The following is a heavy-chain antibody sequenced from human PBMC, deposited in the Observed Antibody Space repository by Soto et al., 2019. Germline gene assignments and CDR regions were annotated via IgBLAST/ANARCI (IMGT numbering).Heavy chain of an antibody. J-gene: IGHJ3*02. D-gene: IGHD5-12*01. CDR2: IYHSGST. CDR1: DYSISSGYY. V-gene: IGHV4-38-2*02. Sequence: SETLSLTCGVSDYSISSGYYWAWIRQPPGRGLEWLGSIYHSGSTYQNPSLSSRVTISVDTSRNKFSLRLSSVTAADTAVYYCARDRDGYNYAFDIWGQGTVVTVSS. CDR3: ARDRDGYNYAFDI.